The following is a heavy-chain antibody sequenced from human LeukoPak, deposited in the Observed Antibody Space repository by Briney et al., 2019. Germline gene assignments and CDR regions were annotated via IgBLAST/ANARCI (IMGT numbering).Heavy chain of an antibody. Sequence: GGSLRLSCSASGFTFSSYAMHWVRQAPGKGLEYVSAISSNGGSTYYADSVKGRFTISRDNSKNTLYLQMNSLRAEDTAVYYCAKIPTRYDSSGYEIDYWGQGTLVTVSS. D-gene: IGHD3-22*01. V-gene: IGHV3-64*04. CDR2: ISSNGGST. J-gene: IGHJ4*02. CDR3: AKIPTRYDSSGYEIDY. CDR1: GFTFSSYA.